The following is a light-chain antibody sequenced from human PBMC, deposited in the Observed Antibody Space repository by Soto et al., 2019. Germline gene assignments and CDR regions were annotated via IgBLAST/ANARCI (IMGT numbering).Light chain of an antibody. CDR1: QSVGSNY. V-gene: IGKV3-20*01. CDR2: GTS. J-gene: IGKJ1*01. CDR3: QQYTNSPPWT. Sequence: EIVLTQSPGTLSLSPGDRATLSCRASQSVGSNYLGWYQQKPGQTPRLLIYGTSNRATGIPDRFSGSGSGTDLTLTISRLEPEDFAVDYCQQYTNSPPWTFGQGTKVEIK.